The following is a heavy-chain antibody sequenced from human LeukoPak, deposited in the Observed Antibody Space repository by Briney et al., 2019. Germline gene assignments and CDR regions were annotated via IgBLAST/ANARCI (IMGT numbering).Heavy chain of an antibody. V-gene: IGHV1-69*13. D-gene: IGHD1-26*01. CDR2: IIPIFGTA. Sequence: SVKVSCKASGGTFSSYAISWVRQAPGQGLEWMGGIIPIFGTANYAQKFQGRVTITADESTSTAYMELSSLRSENTAVYYCARDSNSGSYWWFDPWGQGTLVTVSS. CDR1: GGTFSSYA. J-gene: IGHJ5*02. CDR3: ARDSNSGSYWWFDP.